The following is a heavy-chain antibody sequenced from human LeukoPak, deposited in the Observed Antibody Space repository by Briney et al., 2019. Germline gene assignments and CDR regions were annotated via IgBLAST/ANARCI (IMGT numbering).Heavy chain of an antibody. V-gene: IGHV3-21*01. Sequence: GGSLRLSCAASGFTFSSYSMNWVRQAPGKGLEWVSSISSSSSYIYYADPVKGRFTISRDNAKNSLYLQMNSLRAEDTAVYYCARDQGIAVAGFDYWGQGTLVTVSS. CDR1: GFTFSSYS. D-gene: IGHD6-19*01. CDR2: ISSSSSYI. J-gene: IGHJ4*02. CDR3: ARDQGIAVAGFDY.